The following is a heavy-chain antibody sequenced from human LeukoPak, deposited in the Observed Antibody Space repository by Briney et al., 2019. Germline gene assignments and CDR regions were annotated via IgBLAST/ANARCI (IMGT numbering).Heavy chain of an antibody. CDR3: AKDPLGIGPAFEI. D-gene: IGHD7-27*01. Sequence: GGSLRLSCAASGFTFSSHAMGGVRQAPGKGLEWVSVINTGGGDTYYAGSVKGRFTISRDNSKNTVYLQMNSLRADDTAVYYCAKDPLGIGPAFEIWGLGTMVTVSS. J-gene: IGHJ3*02. CDR1: GFTFSSHA. V-gene: IGHV3-23*01. CDR2: INTGGGDT.